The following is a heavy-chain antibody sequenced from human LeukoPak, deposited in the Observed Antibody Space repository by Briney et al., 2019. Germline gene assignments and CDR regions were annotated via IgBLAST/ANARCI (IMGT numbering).Heavy chain of an antibody. J-gene: IGHJ4*02. CDR1: GGTFSSYA. Sequence: EASVKVSCKASGGTFSSYAISWVRQAPGQGLEWMGGIIPIFGTANYAQKFQGRVTITADGSTSTAYMELSSLRSEDTAVYYCARGGNYYDSSGYYGGWGQGTLATVSS. V-gene: IGHV1-69*13. CDR3: ARGGNYYDSSGYYGG. CDR2: IIPIFGTA. D-gene: IGHD3-22*01.